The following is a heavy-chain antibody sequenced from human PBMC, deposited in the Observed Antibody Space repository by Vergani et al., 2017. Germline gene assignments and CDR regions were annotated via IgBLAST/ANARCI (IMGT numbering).Heavy chain of an antibody. D-gene: IGHD2-2*02. CDR1: GGSISSSSYY. CDR3: ARVVYQLLYEGDY. CDR2: IYYSGST. V-gene: IGHV4-39*07. Sequence: QLQLQESGPGLVKPSETLSLTCTVSGGSISSSSYYWGWIRQPPGKGLEWIGSIYYSGSTYYNPSLRSRVTISVDTSKHQFSLKLSSVTAADTAVYYCARVVYQLLYEGDYWGQGTLVTVSS. J-gene: IGHJ4*02.